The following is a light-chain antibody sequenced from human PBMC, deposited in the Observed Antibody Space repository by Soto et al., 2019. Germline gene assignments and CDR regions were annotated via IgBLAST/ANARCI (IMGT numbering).Light chain of an antibody. CDR3: QKYNSWPRN. J-gene: IGKJ2*01. CDR2: GAS. Sequence: EIVMTQSPATLSVSPGERATLSCRASQSVSTKLAWYQQKPGQAPRLLIYGASPMATGIPARFSGSGSGTEFTLSISSLQSEDSAVYYCQKYNSWPRNVGQGSKLEIK. CDR1: QSVSTK. V-gene: IGKV3-15*01.